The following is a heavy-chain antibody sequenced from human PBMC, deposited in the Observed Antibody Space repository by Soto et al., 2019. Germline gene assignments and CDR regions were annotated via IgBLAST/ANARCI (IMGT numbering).Heavy chain of an antibody. CDR2: IYWDDDK. J-gene: IGHJ4*02. Sequence: QITLKESGPTLVKPTQTLTLTCTFSGFSLSTSGVGVGWIRKPPGKALEWLALIYWDDDKRYSPSLKSRLTITKDTSKNQVVLTMTNMDPVDTATYYCARQYSSSRRFDYWGQGTLVTVSS. V-gene: IGHV2-5*02. CDR3: ARQYSSSRRFDY. CDR1: GFSLSTSGVG. D-gene: IGHD6-6*01.